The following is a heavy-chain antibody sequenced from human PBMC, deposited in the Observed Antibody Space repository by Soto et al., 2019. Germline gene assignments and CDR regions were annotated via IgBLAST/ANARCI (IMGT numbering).Heavy chain of an antibody. Sequence: ASVEVSCRASGYTFTSYSISWVRQAPGQGLEWMGWISAYNGNTNYAQKLQGRVTMTTDTSTSTAYMELRSLRSDDTAVYYCARGIAAAGPFYYYYGMDVWGQGTTVTVSS. J-gene: IGHJ6*02. CDR1: GYTFTSYS. CDR3: ARGIAAAGPFYYYYGMDV. V-gene: IGHV1-18*04. CDR2: ISAYNGNT. D-gene: IGHD6-13*01.